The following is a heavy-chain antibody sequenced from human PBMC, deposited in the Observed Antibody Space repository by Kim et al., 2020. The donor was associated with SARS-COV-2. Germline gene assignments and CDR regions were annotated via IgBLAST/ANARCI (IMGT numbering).Heavy chain of an antibody. Sequence: SETLSLTCTVSGGSISSSSYYWGWIRQPPGKGLEWIGSIYYSGSTYYNPSLKSRVTISVDTSKNQFSLKLSSVTAADTAVYYCARLPTPDIDALGLPRGGGAFDIWGQGTIVTVSS. CDR3: ARLPTPDIDALGLPRGGGAFDI. J-gene: IGHJ3*02. V-gene: IGHV4-39*01. CDR1: GGSISSSSYY. CDR2: IYYSGST. D-gene: IGHD5-12*01.